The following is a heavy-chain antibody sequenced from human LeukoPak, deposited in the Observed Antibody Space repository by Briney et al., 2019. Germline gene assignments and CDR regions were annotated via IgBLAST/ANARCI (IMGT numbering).Heavy chain of an antibody. Sequence: PGGSLRLSCTASGFTFSDYHMSWIRQAPGRGLEWVSYISSSGNPIHYTDSVRGRFTISRDNAKNSLYLHMNSLRAEDAAVYYCARSTDGSGSHYYYGMDVWGQGTTVTVSS. V-gene: IGHV3-11*01. CDR2: ISSSGNPI. CDR3: ARSTDGSGSHYYYGMDV. CDR1: GFTFSDYH. D-gene: IGHD3-10*01. J-gene: IGHJ6*02.